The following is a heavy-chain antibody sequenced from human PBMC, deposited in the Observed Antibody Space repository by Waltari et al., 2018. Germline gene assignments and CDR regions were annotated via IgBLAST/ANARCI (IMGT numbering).Heavy chain of an antibody. D-gene: IGHD7-27*01. Sequence: QVQLVQSGVEVKKPGASVRVSCKASGYTFTVYYLHWIRQAPGQGPEWMVGINPNKGAAHYAQKFQGRVTMTRDTSINTAYLEVTSDDTAVYFCARDRWGESHGYGYWGRGTLVTVSS. CDR3: ARDRWGESHGYGY. J-gene: IGHJ4*02. CDR1: GYTFTVYY. CDR2: INPNKGAA. V-gene: IGHV1-2*02.